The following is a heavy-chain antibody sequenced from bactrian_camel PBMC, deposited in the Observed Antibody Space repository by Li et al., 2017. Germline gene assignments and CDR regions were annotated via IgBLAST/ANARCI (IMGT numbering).Heavy chain of an antibody. CDR1: GYATSHYC. D-gene: IGHD3*01. Sequence: HVQLVESGGGSVQEGQSLKLSCAISGYATSHYCIAWFRLSSGKEREEVAHIYARNGRSDVADSVKGRFTISQDPATNTLYLEMNSLKPEDTGTYYCAAEEGWTVNCRGLSDYGYVNWGQGTQVTVS. V-gene: IGHV3-3*01. CDR3: AAEEGWTVNCRGLSDYGYVN. CDR2: IYARNGRS. J-gene: IGHJ4*01.